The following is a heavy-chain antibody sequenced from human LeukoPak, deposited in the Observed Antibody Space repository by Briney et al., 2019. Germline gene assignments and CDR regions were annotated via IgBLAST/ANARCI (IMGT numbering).Heavy chain of an antibody. V-gene: IGHV3-20*04. Sequence: PGGSLRLSCAASGFTFDDYGMSWVRQAPGKGLEWVSGINWNGGSTGYADSVKGRFTISRDNAKNSLHLQMNSLRAEDTALYYCARSQYYDFWSGYYLGGYGMDVWGQGTTVTVSS. CDR1: GFTFDDYG. CDR2: INWNGGST. CDR3: ARSQYYDFWSGYYLGGYGMDV. J-gene: IGHJ6*02. D-gene: IGHD3-3*01.